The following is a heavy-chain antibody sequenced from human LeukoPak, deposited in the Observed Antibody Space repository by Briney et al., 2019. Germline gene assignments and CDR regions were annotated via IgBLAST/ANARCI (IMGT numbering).Heavy chain of an antibody. J-gene: IGHJ4*02. CDR3: ARVLRYLSAFDY. CDR2: IYYSGST. Sequence: SETLSLTCTVSGGSISSSSYYWGWIRQPPGKGLEWIGGIYYSGSTYYNPSLKSRVTISADTSKNQFSLKLSSVTAADTAVYYCARVLRYLSAFDYWGQGTLVTVSS. CDR1: GGSISSSSYY. V-gene: IGHV4-39*01. D-gene: IGHD3-9*01.